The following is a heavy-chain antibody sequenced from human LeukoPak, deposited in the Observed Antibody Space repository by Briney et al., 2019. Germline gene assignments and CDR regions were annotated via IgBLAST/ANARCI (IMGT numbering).Heavy chain of an antibody. V-gene: IGHV3-33*01. CDR3: ARDVHDSSGDISGLFDY. CDR1: GFTFSSYG. Sequence: GRSLRLSCAASGFTFSSYGMHWVRQAPGKGLEWVAVIWYDGSNKYYADSVKGRFTISRDNSKNTLYLQMNSLRAEDTAVYYCARDVHDSSGDISGLFDYWGQGTLVTVSS. D-gene: IGHD3-22*01. CDR2: IWYDGSNK. J-gene: IGHJ4*02.